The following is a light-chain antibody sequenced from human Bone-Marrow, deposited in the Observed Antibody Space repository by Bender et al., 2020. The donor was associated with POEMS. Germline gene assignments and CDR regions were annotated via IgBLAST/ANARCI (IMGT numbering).Light chain of an antibody. CDR2: DVS. CDR1: RSDIGDNNY. CDR3: CSYTNDNTLV. Sequence: QSALTQTASVSGSPGQSITISCTGTRSDIGDNNYVSWYQQHPGKVPKLMIYDVSNRPSGVSNRFSGSKSGNTASLTISGLQAEDEADYYCCSYTNDNTLVFGGGTKLTVL. J-gene: IGLJ2*01. V-gene: IGLV2-14*03.